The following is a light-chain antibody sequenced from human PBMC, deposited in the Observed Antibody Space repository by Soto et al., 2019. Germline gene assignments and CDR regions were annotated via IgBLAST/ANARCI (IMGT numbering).Light chain of an antibody. Sequence: DIQMTQSPSTLSASVGDRVISTCRASQSIGFWLAGDQQKPGTAPNLLIYKASTLESGVPSRFSGSGSGTEFTLTISSLQPEDFATYYCQHYNSYSGTFGQGTKVDI. CDR1: QSIGFW. CDR2: KAS. J-gene: IGKJ1*01. V-gene: IGKV1-5*03. CDR3: QHYNSYSGT.